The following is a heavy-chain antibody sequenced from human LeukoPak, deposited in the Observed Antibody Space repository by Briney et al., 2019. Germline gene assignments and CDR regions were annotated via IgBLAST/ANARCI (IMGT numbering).Heavy chain of an antibody. CDR1: GYTLTELS. Sequence: GASVKVSCKVSGYTLTELSMHWVRQAPGKGLEWMGGFDPEDGETIYAQKFQGRVTMTEDTSTDTAYMELSSLRSEDTAVYYCARETNYDFWSGYYYYYMDVWGKGTTVTVSS. CDR2: FDPEDGET. CDR3: ARETNYDFWSGYYYYYMDV. D-gene: IGHD3-3*01. V-gene: IGHV1-24*01. J-gene: IGHJ6*03.